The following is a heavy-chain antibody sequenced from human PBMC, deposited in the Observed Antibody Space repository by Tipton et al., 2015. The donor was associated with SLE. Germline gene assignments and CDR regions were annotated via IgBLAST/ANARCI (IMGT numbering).Heavy chain of an antibody. CDR2: IYTSGST. J-gene: IGHJ4*02. Sequence: TLSLTCTVSGGSISSYYWSWIRQPPGKGLEWIGYIYTSGSTNYNPSLKSRVTISIDTSKNQFSLKLSSVTAADTAVYYCAGMYYYGSESSGPPRYWGQGTMVTVSS. D-gene: IGHD3-10*01. CDR1: GGSISSYY. CDR3: AGMYYYGSESSGPPRY. V-gene: IGHV4-4*08.